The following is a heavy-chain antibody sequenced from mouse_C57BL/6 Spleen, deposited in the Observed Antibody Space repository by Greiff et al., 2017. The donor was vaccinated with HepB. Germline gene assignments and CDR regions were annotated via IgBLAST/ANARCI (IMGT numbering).Heavy chain of an antibody. D-gene: IGHD2-1*01. CDR2: INPYNGGT. CDR3: ASIDGNYV. J-gene: IGHJ2*01. V-gene: IGHV1-19*01. CDR1: GYTFTDYY. Sequence: DVKLQESGPVLVKPGASVKMSCKASGYTFTDYYMNWVKQSHGKSLEWIGVINPYNGGTSYNQKFKGKATLTVDKSSSTAYMELNSLTSEDSAVYYCASIDGNYVWGQGTTLTVSS.